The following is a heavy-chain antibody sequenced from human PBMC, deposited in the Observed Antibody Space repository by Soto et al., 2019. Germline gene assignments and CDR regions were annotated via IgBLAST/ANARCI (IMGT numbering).Heavy chain of an antibody. Sequence: WGSLRLSCAASGFTFIGSAIHFVRHSSFKWLEWVVRIRSKANSYATAYAASVKGRFTISRDDSKNTAYLQMNSLKTEDTAVYYCTSGGIDYWGQGTLVTISS. CDR1: GFTFIGSA. V-gene: IGHV3-73*01. J-gene: IGHJ4*02. CDR3: TSGGIDY. CDR2: IRSKANSYAT.